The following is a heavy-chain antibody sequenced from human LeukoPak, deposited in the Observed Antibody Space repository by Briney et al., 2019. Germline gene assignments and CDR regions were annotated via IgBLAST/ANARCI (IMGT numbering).Heavy chain of an antibody. J-gene: IGHJ4*02. V-gene: IGHV3-49*04. D-gene: IGHD3-22*01. CDR3: TRSLYYYDSSGYYAPGY. Sequence: GRSLRLSCTASGFTFGDYAMSWVRQAPGKGLDWVGFIRSKAYGGTTEYAASVKGRFTISRDDSKSIAYLQMNSLKTEDTAVYYCTRSLYYYDSSGYYAPGYWGQGTLVTVSS. CDR1: GFTFGDYA. CDR2: IRSKAYGGTT.